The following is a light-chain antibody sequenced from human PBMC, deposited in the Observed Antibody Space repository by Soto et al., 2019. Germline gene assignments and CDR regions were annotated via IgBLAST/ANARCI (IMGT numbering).Light chain of an antibody. V-gene: IGKV3-15*01. J-gene: IGKJ2*01. CDR2: GAS. CDR1: QSVSSH. CDR3: XXXXXGXRXT. Sequence: EVVLTQSPATLSVSPGERATLSCRASQSVSSHLAWYQQKPGQAPRLLIYGASTRATGIPDRFSGSGSGTEFTLTIXSLXSEXFXXXXXXXXXXGXRXTFGQGTKLEIK.